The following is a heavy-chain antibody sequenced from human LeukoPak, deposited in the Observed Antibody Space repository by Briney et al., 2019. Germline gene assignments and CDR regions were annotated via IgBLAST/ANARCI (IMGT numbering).Heavy chain of an antibody. CDR1: GFTFSNYW. J-gene: IGHJ5*02. Sequence: GGSLRLSCAASGFTFSNYWMHWVRQAPGKGLVWVSRINSDGINTSYADSVKGRFTISRDNAKNTLNLQMNSLRAEDTAVYYCARDLGQYYDTSDNWFDPWGQGTPVTVSS. CDR3: ARDLGQYYDTSDNWFDP. CDR2: INSDGINT. V-gene: IGHV3-74*01. D-gene: IGHD3-22*01.